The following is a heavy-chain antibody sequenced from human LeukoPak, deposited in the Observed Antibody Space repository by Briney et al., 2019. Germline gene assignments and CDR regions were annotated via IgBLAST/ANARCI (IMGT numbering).Heavy chain of an antibody. D-gene: IGHD6-19*01. V-gene: IGHV2-5*02. J-gene: IGHJ5*02. CDR2: IYWDDDK. CDR1: GFSLSTSRVG. CDR3: AHRLNAVTGRNWFDP. Sequence: GSGPTLVTPTQTLTLTCTFSGFSLSTSRVGVGWIRQSPGKALEWPALIYWDDDKRYSPSLKSRLTITKDTSKNQVVLTMTNMDPVDTGTYYCAHRLNAVTGRNWFDPWGQGTLVTVSS.